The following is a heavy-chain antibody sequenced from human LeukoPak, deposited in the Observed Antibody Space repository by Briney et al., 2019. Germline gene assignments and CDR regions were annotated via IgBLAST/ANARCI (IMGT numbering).Heavy chain of an antibody. V-gene: IGHV1-69*05. CDR1: GGTFSSYA. CDR3: ATRGYSYGYGWFDP. Sequence: SVKVSCKASGGTFSSYAISWVRQAPGQGLEWMGGIIPIFGTANYAQKFQGRVTITTDESTSTAYMELSSLRSEDTAVYYCATRGYSYGYGWFDPWGQGTQVTVSS. D-gene: IGHD5-18*01. CDR2: IIPIFGTA. J-gene: IGHJ5*02.